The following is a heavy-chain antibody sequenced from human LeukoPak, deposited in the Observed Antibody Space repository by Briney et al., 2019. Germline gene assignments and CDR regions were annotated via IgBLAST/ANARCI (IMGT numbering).Heavy chain of an antibody. CDR2: IYYSGST. CDR3: ARADIAVVPAAMGGGAFDI. V-gene: IGHV4-59*01. Sequence: PSETLSLTCTVSGGSISSYYWSWIRQPPGKGLEWIGYIYYSGSTNYNTSLTSRVTISVDTSKKQCSLKLSSVTAADTAVYYCARADIAVVPAAMGGGAFDIWGQGTMVTVSS. CDR1: GGSISSYY. D-gene: IGHD2-2*01. J-gene: IGHJ3*02.